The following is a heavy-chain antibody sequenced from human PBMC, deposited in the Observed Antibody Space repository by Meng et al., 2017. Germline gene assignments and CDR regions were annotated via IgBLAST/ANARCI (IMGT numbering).Heavy chain of an antibody. V-gene: IGHV1-18*01. D-gene: IGHD4-23*01. CDR2: ISAYNGNT. CDR1: GYTFTSYG. CDR3: AGKGGGNSDYYYYGMDG. J-gene: IGHJ6*02. Sequence: ASVKVSCKASGYTFTSYGISWVRQAPGQGLEWMGWISAYNGNTNYAQKLQGRVTMTTDTYTSTAYMELRSLRSDETAVYYCAGKGGGNSDYYYYGMDGWGQGTTVTVSS.